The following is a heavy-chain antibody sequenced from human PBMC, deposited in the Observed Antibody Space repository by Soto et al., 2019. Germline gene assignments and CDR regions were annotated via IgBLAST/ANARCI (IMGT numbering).Heavy chain of an antibody. J-gene: IGHJ6*02. CDR1: GFTFSSYT. CDR3: AKQRTPAQDGNYYSYYGMDV. D-gene: IGHD2-2*01. Sequence: QVQLVESGGGVVQPGRSLRLSCAASGFTFSSYTMHWVRQAPGMGLEWVAVISYDETNKYYADSVKGRFTLSRDNSKNTLYLQMNSLRDEDTAVYYCAKQRTPAQDGNYYSYYGMDVWGQGTTVTVSS. CDR2: ISYDETNK. V-gene: IGHV3-30*18.